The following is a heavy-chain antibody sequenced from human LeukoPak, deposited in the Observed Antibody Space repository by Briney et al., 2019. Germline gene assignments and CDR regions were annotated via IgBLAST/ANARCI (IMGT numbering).Heavy chain of an antibody. CDR2: IYYSGST. CDR1: GGSIRSYY. Sequence: SETLSLTCTVSGGSIRSYYWSWIRQPPGKGLEWIGYIYYSGSTNYNPSLKSRVTISVDTSKNQFSLKLSSVTAADTAVYYCARVNWVYEYPEYYFDYWGQGTLVTVSS. J-gene: IGHJ4*02. CDR3: ARVNWVYEYPEYYFDY. V-gene: IGHV4-59*01. D-gene: IGHD7-27*01.